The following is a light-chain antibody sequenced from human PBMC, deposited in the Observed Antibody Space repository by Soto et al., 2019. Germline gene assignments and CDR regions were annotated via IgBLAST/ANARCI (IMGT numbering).Light chain of an antibody. CDR2: GNS. V-gene: IGLV1-40*01. J-gene: IGLJ2*01. CDR1: SSNIGAGYD. CDR3: QSYDSSLSGVV. Sequence: QSVLTQPPSVSGAPGQRVTISCTGSSSNIGAGYDVHWYQQLPGTAPKLLIYGNSNRPSGVPDRFSGSKSGTSASLAITGLQAEDEADDYCQSYDSSLSGVVFGAGTKLTVL.